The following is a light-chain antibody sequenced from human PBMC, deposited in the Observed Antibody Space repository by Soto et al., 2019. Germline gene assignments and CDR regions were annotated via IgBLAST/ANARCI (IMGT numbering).Light chain of an antibody. V-gene: IGKV3-15*01. CDR2: DAS. J-gene: IGKJ4*01. CDR1: QSVSSN. Sequence: EIVMTQSPATLSVSPGERATLSCRASQSVSSNLAWYQQKPGQAPRLLIYDASTRATGIPVRFSGSGSGTEFTLTINSLQSEDFAVYYCQQYNYWPPLTFGGGTKVDIK. CDR3: QQYNYWPPLT.